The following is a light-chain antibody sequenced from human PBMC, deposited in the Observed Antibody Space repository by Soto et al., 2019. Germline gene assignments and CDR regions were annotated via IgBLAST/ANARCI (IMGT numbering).Light chain of an antibody. Sequence: EIVMTQSPDTLSVSPGERATLSCRASQSVSSNLAWYQQKPGQAPRLLIYDASTRAPGFPARFSGSGSGTEFTLTISSLQSEDFAVYYCQQYNNWPETFGQGTKVDIK. CDR3: QQYNNWPET. V-gene: IGKV3-15*01. CDR2: DAS. CDR1: QSVSSN. J-gene: IGKJ1*01.